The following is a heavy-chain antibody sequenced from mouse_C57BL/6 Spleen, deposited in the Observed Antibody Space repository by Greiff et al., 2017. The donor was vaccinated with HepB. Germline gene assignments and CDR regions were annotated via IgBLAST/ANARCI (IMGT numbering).Heavy chain of an antibody. CDR2: IRSKSSNYAT. Sequence: EVQLVESGGGLVQPKGSLKLSCAASGFTFNTYAMHWVRQAPGKGLEWVARIRSKSSNYATYYADSVKDIFTISRDDSQSMLYLQMNNLKTEDTAMYYCVIGTTVVARPGAMDYRGQGTSVTVSS. J-gene: IGHJ4*01. D-gene: IGHD1-1*01. CDR1: GFTFNTYA. CDR3: VIGTTVVARPGAMDY. V-gene: IGHV10-3*01.